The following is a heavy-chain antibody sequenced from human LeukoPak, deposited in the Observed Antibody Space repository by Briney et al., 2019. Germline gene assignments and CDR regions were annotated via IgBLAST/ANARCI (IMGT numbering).Heavy chain of an antibody. CDR2: IHHGGTT. V-gene: IGHV4-38-2*02. Sequence: SETLSLTCTVSGYSISSGYYWGWIRQPPGKGLEWIGSIHHGGTTYYNPSLKSPATISVDTSKNQFSLKLSSVTAADTAVYYCARDRSLGELTTESPSFDSWGQGTLVTVSS. D-gene: IGHD3-16*01. CDR3: ARDRSLGELTTESPSFDS. CDR1: GYSISSGYY. J-gene: IGHJ4*02.